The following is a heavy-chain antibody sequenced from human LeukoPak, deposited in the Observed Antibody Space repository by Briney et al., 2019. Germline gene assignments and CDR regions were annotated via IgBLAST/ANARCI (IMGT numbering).Heavy chain of an antibody. J-gene: IGHJ4*02. V-gene: IGHV4-38-2*02. Sequence: PSETLSLTCAVSGYSISSGYFWAWIRPAPGKGPEWIGIISHSGSSYSNPSVKSRAIVSVDTSNNQFSLRLTSVTAADTATYYCARDGYYYDGTFEYWGQGIRVAVSS. CDR2: ISHSGSS. CDR3: ARDGYYYDGTFEY. D-gene: IGHD3-22*01. CDR1: GYSISSGYF.